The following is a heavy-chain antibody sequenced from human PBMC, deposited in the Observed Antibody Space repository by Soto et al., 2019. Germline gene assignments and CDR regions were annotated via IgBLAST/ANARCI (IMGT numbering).Heavy chain of an antibody. CDR2: IYYSGST. V-gene: IGHV4-39*01. CDR3: ARRGIVLMVYAGWFDP. CDR1: GGSSSSSSYY. Sequence: SETLSLTCTVSGGSSSSSSYYWGWIRQPPGKGLEWIGSIYYSGSTYYNPSLKSRVTISVDTSKNQFSLKLSSVTAADTAVYYCARRGIVLMVYAGWFDPWGQGTLVTVSS. D-gene: IGHD2-8*01. J-gene: IGHJ5*02.